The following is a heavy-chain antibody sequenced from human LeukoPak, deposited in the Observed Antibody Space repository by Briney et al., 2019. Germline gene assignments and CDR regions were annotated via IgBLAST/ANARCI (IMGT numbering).Heavy chain of an antibody. J-gene: IGHJ2*01. CDR2: IYYSGST. Sequence: PSETLSLTCTVSGGSISSYYWSWIRQPPGKGLEWIGYIYYSGSTNYNPSLKSRVTISVDTSKNQFSLKLSSVTAADTAVYYCARTMAAAGSVWYFDLWGRGTLVTVSS. D-gene: IGHD6-13*01. CDR3: ARTMAAAGSVWYFDL. CDR1: GGSISSYY. V-gene: IGHV4-59*01.